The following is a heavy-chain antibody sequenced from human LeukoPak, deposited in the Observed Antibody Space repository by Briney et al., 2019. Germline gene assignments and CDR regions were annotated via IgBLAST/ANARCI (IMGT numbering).Heavy chain of an antibody. J-gene: IGHJ3*02. Sequence: GGSLRLSCAASGFTFSSYAMSWVRQAPGKGLEWVSAISGSGGSTYYADSVKGRFTISRDNSKNTLYLQMNSLRAEDTAVYYCAKAMVIAAPALHSPDAFDIWGQGTMVTVSS. D-gene: IGHD6-13*01. V-gene: IGHV3-23*01. CDR2: ISGSGGST. CDR1: GFTFSSYA. CDR3: AKAMVIAAPALHSPDAFDI.